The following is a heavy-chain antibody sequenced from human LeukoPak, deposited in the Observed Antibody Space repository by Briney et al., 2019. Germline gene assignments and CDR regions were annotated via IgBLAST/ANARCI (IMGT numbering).Heavy chain of an antibody. CDR3: ARSVRSGGSCFDY. Sequence: ASVTVSCKASGYTFTSYYMHWVRQAAGQGLEWMGWMNPNSGNTGYAQKFQGRVTMTRNTSISTAYMELSSLRSEDTAVYYCARSVRSGGSCFDYWGQGTLVTVSS. CDR1: GYTFTSYY. D-gene: IGHD2-15*01. CDR2: MNPNSGNT. J-gene: IGHJ4*02. V-gene: IGHV1-8*02.